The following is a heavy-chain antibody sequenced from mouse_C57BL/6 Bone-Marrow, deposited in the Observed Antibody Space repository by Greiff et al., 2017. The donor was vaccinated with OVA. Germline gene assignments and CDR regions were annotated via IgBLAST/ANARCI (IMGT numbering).Heavy chain of an antibody. CDR3: ARHRPGSSGYFDV. V-gene: IGHV5-12*01. Sequence: EVKLMESGGGLVQPGGSLKLSCAASGFTFSDYYMYWVRQTPEKRLEWVAYISNGGGSTYYPDTVKGRFTISRDNAKNTLYLQMSRLKSEDTAMYYCARHRPGSSGYFDVWGTGTTVTVSS. CDR1: GFTFSDYY. D-gene: IGHD1-1*01. CDR2: ISNGGGST. J-gene: IGHJ1*03.